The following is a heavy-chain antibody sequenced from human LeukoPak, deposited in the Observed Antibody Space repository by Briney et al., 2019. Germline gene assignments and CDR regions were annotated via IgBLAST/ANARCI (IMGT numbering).Heavy chain of an antibody. Sequence: SETLSLTCTVSGGSISSYYWSWIRQPPGEGLEWIGYIYYSGSTNYNPSLKSRVTISVDTSKNQFSLKLSSVTAADTAVYYCATNGWYCLDHWGQGALVTVSS. V-gene: IGHV4-59*08. D-gene: IGHD6-19*01. CDR2: IYYSGST. J-gene: IGHJ1*01. CDR3: ATNGWYCLDH. CDR1: GGSISSYY.